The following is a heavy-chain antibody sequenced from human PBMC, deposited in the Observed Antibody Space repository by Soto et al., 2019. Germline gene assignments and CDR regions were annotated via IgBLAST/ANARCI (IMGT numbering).Heavy chain of an antibody. CDR1: GYSFTSYW. J-gene: IGHJ6*02. Sequence: PGESLKISCKGSGYSFTSYWIDWVRQMPGKGLEWMGIIYPGDSDTRYSPSFQGQVTISADKSISTAYLQWSSLKASDTAMYYCARHYEDIVVAPTQGRGYYYGMDVWGQGTTVTVSS. CDR2: IYPGDSDT. V-gene: IGHV5-51*01. CDR3: ARHYEDIVVAPTQGRGYYYGMDV. D-gene: IGHD2-2*01.